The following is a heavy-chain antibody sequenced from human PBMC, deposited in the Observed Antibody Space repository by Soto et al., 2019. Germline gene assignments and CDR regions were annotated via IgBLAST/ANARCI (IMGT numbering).Heavy chain of an antibody. CDR2: IRSSGITI. J-gene: IGHJ4*02. D-gene: IGHD2-2*02. CDR3: ARDEIVVPAAIGNYFEY. V-gene: IGHV3-48*01. CDR1: GFTFSSYS. Sequence: EVQLVESGGGLVQPGGSLRLSCAASGFTFSSYSMNWVRQAPGKGLEWVSYIRSSGITIYYADSVKGRFTISRDNAKNSLYLQLTSLRAADTAVYYCARDEIVVPAAIGNYFEYWGQRTLVTVS.